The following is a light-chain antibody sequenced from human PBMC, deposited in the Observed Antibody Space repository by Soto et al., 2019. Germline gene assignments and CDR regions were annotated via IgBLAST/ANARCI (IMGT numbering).Light chain of an antibody. Sequence: DTQMTPSPPALSASVGDRVTITRRASQGISNYLAWYQQKPGKVPQLLIYAASTFQSGVPSRFSGSGSGTDFTLTISSLQPEDVATYYCQNYNSAPFTFGGGTKVEIK. J-gene: IGKJ4*01. V-gene: IGKV1-27*01. CDR2: AAS. CDR3: QNYNSAPFT. CDR1: QGISNY.